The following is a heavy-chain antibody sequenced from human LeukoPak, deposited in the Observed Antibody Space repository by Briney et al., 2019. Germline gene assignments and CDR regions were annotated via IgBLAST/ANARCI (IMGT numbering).Heavy chain of an antibody. D-gene: IGHD5-18*01. V-gene: IGHV3-33*01. CDR2: IWYDGSNK. J-gene: IGHJ4*02. CDR1: GFTFSSDG. CDR3: ARDSRDTAMVGPDY. Sequence: GGSLRLSCAASGFTFSSDGMHWVRQAPGKGLEWVAVIWYDGSNKYYADSVKGRFTISRDNSKNTLYLQMNSLRAEDTAVYYCARDSRDTAMVGPDYWGQGTLVTVSS.